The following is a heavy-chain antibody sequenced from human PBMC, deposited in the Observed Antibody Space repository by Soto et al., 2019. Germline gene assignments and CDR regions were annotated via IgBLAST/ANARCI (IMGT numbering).Heavy chain of an antibody. CDR1: GYSFTRYG. Sequence: QVHLVQSGAEVKNPGASVKVSCKASGYSFTRYGIGWARQAPGQGLAWMGWINAYNGNTNHAQNLQGRLTLTTDTSTTTAYMELRSLRSNDTAIYYCAMVDVYVTPSPQDVWGQGTTVTVSS. CDR3: AMVDVYVTPSPQDV. J-gene: IGHJ6*02. CDR2: INAYNGNT. V-gene: IGHV1-18*01. D-gene: IGHD3-16*01.